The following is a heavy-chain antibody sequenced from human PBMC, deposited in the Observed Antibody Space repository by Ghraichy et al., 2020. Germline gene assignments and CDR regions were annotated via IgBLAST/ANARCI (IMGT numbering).Heavy chain of an antibody. CDR1: GYTFTSFG. V-gene: IGHV1-18*01. CDR2: ISGHNGDT. CDR3: ARDSCPNGICYFDY. D-gene: IGHD2-8*01. J-gene: IGHJ4*02. Sequence: ASVKVSCKASGYTFTSFGISWLRQVPGQGLEWMGWISGHNGDTKYVQKFQGRVTMTIDRSTSTTYLDLSRLRSDDTAVYFCARDSCPNGICYFDYWGQGTLVTVPS.